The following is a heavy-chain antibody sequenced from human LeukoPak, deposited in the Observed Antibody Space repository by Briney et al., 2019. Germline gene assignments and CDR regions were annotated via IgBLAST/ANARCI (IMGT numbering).Heavy chain of an antibody. CDR2: INHIFGTS. J-gene: IGHJ4*02. Sequence: ASVKVSCKASGGTFSSYTISWVRQAPGQGLEWMGGINHIFGTSNYTQKFQGRVTITADVSATTAYLELRSLTSEDTAVYYCARGGDGYTYALRYWGQGTLVTVSS. D-gene: IGHD5-18*01. CDR3: ARGGDGYTYALRY. CDR1: GGTFSSYT. V-gene: IGHV1-69*13.